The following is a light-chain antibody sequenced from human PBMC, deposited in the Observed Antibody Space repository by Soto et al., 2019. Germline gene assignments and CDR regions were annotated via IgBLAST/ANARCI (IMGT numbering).Light chain of an antibody. CDR2: DDN. Sequence: QSVMTQPPSVSAAPGQKVTISCSGSSSNIGGNSVSWYQQLPGTAPKLLIYDDNKRPSGIPDRFSGSKSGTSATLGITGFQTGDEADYYCGSWDSSLSGPPDVFGTGTKLTVL. V-gene: IGLV1-51*01. CDR1: SSNIGGNS. J-gene: IGLJ1*01. CDR3: GSWDSSLSGPPDV.